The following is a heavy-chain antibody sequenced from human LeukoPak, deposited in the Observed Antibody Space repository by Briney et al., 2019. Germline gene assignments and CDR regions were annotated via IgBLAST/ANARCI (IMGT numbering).Heavy chain of an antibody. D-gene: IGHD6-13*01. CDR1: GFTFSDYY. Sequence: GGSLRLSCAASGFTFSDYYMSWIRQAPGKGLEWVSYISSSGSTIYHADSVKGRFTISRDNAKNSLYLQMNSLRAEDTAVYYCARAGNIAPVAFDYWGQGTLVTVSS. J-gene: IGHJ4*02. CDR2: ISSSGSTI. CDR3: ARAGNIAPVAFDY. V-gene: IGHV3-11*01.